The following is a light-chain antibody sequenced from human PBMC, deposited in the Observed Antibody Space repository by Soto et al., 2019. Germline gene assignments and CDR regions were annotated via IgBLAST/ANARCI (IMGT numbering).Light chain of an antibody. Sequence: EVVLTQSPANLSLSPGESATLSCRASQSVSSHLAWYQQKPGQPPRLLLFDASSRAPGIPARFSGRGSGTDFTLTISSLEPEDFAIYYCQQRSHWPALTFGGGTRVDI. CDR3: QQRSHWPALT. J-gene: IGKJ4*01. CDR1: QSVSSH. CDR2: DAS. V-gene: IGKV3-11*01.